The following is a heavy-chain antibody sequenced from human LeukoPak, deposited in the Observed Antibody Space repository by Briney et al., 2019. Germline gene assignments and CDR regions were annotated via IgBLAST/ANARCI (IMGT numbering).Heavy chain of an antibody. D-gene: IGHD3-9*01. Sequence: GGSLRLSCEASGFTFTTYGMHWVRQAPGKGLEWVSSISDSSSYIYYADSVKGRFTISRDNAKNSLYLQMNSLRAEDTAVYYCAKEAHLYDILTGYHYYFDYWGQGTLVTVSS. CDR3: AKEAHLYDILTGYHYYFDY. V-gene: IGHV3-21*01. J-gene: IGHJ4*02. CDR2: ISDSSSYI. CDR1: GFTFTTYG.